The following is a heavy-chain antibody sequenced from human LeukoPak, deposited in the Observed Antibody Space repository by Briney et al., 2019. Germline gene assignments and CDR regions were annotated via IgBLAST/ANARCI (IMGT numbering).Heavy chain of an antibody. V-gene: IGHV3-15*01. J-gene: IGHJ4*02. D-gene: IGHD2-2*01. CDR2: IKSKTDGGTT. Sequence: GGSLRLSCAASGFTFSNAWMSWVRQAPGKGLEWVGRIKSKTDGGTTDYAAPVKGRFTISRDDSKNTLYLQMNSLKTEDTAVYYCTTVPGGAYCSSTSCWIAAPPSIDYWGQGTLVTVSS. CDR1: GFTFSNAW. CDR3: TTVPGGAYCSSTSCWIAAPPSIDY.